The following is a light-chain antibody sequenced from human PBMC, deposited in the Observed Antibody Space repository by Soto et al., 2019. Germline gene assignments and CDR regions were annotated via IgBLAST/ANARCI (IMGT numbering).Light chain of an antibody. CDR2: GAS. CDR3: QQYGSSGIT. V-gene: IGKV3-20*01. CDR1: QSVSSSY. J-gene: IGKJ4*01. Sequence: IVFTQSPGTLSLSPGERATLSCRASQSVSSSYLAWYQQKPGQAPRLRIYGASSRATGIPDRFSGSGSGTDFTLTISRLEPEDCAVYYCQQYGSSGITFGGGTKVEIK.